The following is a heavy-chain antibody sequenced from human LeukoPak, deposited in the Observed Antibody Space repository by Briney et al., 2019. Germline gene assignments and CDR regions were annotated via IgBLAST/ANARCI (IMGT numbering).Heavy chain of an antibody. CDR3: AKVLVGDDYGDYVFDY. V-gene: IGHV3-23*01. J-gene: IGHJ4*02. D-gene: IGHD4-17*01. CDR2: ISGSGDST. CDR1: GFTFSTYW. Sequence: GGSLRLSCAASGFTFSTYWMHWVRQVPGKGLEWVSGISGSGDSTYYADSVKGRFIISRDNSKNTLYLQMNSLRAEDTAIYYCAKVLVGDDYGDYVFDYWGQGTLVTVSS.